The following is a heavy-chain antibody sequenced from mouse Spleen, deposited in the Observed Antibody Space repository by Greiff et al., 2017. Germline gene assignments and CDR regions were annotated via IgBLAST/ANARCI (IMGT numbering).Heavy chain of an antibody. J-gene: IGHJ2*01. D-gene: IGHD5-5*01. Sequence: EVQLQQSGPELVKPGASVKIPCKASGYTFTDYNMDWVKQSHGKSLEWIGDINPNNGATIYNQKFKGKATLTVDKSSSTAYMELRSLTSEDTAVYYCARTGTTSQFPPSLYYFDYWGQGTTLTVSS. CDR2: INPNNGAT. V-gene: IGHV1-18*01. CDR1: GYTFTDYN. CDR3: ARTGTTSQFPPSLYYFDY.